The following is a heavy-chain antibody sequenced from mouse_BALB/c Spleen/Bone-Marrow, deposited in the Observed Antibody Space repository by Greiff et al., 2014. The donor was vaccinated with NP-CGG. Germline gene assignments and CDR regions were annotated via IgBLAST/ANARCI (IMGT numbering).Heavy chain of an antibody. Sequence: EVNVVESGGDFVKPGGSLKLSCTASGFTFSTYAMSWVRQTPEKRLEWVATISSGGSYTYYVDSVKGRFTISRDNAKNTLYLQMSSLRSEDTAMYYCARPSYYCHTMDYWGQGTSVTVSS. V-gene: IGHV5-9-1*01. CDR3: ARPSYYCHTMDY. D-gene: IGHD2-10*01. CDR2: ISSGGSYT. CDR1: GFTFSTYA. J-gene: IGHJ4*01.